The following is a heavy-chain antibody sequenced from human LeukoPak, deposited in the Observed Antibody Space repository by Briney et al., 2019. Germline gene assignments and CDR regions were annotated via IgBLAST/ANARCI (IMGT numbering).Heavy chain of an antibody. CDR2: IYYSGST. CDR1: GGTIRSYY. Sequence: SSETLSLTRTVSGGTIRSYYWSWIRQPPGKGLEWIGNIYYSGSTNVHPSLKGRVTISVDTSKNQLSLDLSSVTTADTAVYYCARDLGGNPWYFDYWGQGILVTVSS. V-gene: IGHV4-59*01. J-gene: IGHJ4*02. CDR3: ARDLGGNPWYFDY. D-gene: IGHD1-14*01.